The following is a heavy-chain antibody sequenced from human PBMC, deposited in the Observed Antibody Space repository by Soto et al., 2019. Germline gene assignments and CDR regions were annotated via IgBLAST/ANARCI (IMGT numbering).Heavy chain of an antibody. CDR2: ISASGGNT. J-gene: IGHJ5*02. D-gene: IGHD2-15*01. CDR1: GFTFTDYI. CDR3: ARAAGSCSGGTCYPFWFDP. Sequence: EVQLLESGGGLVQPGGSLRLSCAASGFTFTDYIMSWVRQAPGKGLERVSGISASGGNTYYAGSVKGRFTISRDNSKNMLYLQMNSLRGEDTAVYYCARAAGSCSGGTCYPFWFDPWGQGTLVAVSS. V-gene: IGHV3-23*01.